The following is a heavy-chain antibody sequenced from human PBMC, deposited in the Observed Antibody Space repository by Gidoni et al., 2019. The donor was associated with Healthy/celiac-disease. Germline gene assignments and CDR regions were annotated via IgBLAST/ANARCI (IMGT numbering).Heavy chain of an antibody. V-gene: IGHV3-30-3*01. CDR2: ISYDGSNK. D-gene: IGHD3-10*01. J-gene: IGHJ4*02. CDR3: AREGRLARGFDY. Sequence: EWVAVISYDGSNKYYADSVKGRFTISRDNSKNTLYLQMNSLRAEDTAVYYCAREGRLARGFDYWGQGTLVTVSS.